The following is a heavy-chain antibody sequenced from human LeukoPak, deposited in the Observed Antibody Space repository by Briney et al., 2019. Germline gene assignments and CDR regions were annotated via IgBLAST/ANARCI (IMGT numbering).Heavy chain of an antibody. V-gene: IGHV4-34*01. CDR2: IHYSGAT. D-gene: IGHD1-7*01. J-gene: IGHJ2*01. Sequence: SETLSLTCAVYGGSYSGYYWSWIRQPPGKGLEWVGEIHYSGATNYKSSLKSRVTISGDTSKNQIPLKLTSVTAADTALYYCARGRPGAGNYYFDLWGRGTPVTVSS. CDR3: ARGRPGAGNYYFDL. CDR1: GGSYSGYY.